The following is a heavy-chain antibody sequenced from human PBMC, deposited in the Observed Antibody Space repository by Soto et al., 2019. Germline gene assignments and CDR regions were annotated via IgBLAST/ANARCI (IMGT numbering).Heavy chain of an antibody. J-gene: IGHJ4*02. Sequence: GESLKISCKASGYSFNSYWIGWVRQMPGKGLEWMGIVHPGNSGIRYSPSFQGQVTVSVDRSISTAYLQWSSLKASDTAMYYCAALTGATFHWGQGTLVTVSS. CDR1: GYSFNSYW. CDR2: VHPGNSGI. D-gene: IGHD1-20*01. V-gene: IGHV5-51*01. CDR3: AALTGATFH.